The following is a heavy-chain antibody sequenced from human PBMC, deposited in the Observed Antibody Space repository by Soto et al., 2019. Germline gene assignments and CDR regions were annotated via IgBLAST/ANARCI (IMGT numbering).Heavy chain of an antibody. CDR1: GYTFTTFW. V-gene: IGHV5-10-1*01. Sequence: ESLKISCTGFGYTFTTFWISGVRQMPGKGLEWMGRIDPSDSHTNYSPSFQGHVTLSVDKSISTAYLQWGSLKASDTAMYYCARLFCSTTTCYSWFDPWGQGTLVTVSS. D-gene: IGHD2-2*01. CDR3: ARLFCSTTTCYSWFDP. J-gene: IGHJ5*02. CDR2: IDPSDSHT.